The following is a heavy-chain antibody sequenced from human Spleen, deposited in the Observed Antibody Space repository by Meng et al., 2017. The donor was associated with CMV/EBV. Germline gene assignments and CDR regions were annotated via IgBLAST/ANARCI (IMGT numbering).Heavy chain of an antibody. V-gene: IGHV3-48*03. CDR1: GFTFRTYE. D-gene: IGHD3-10*01. Sequence: GESLKISCAASGFTFRTYEMNWVRQAPGKGLEWVSYISSSGGIIYYADSVKGRFTVSRDNARNSLYLQMNSLRAQDTAVYFCARDWRGAFDVWGQGTLVTVSS. CDR2: ISSSGGII. CDR3: ARDWRGAFDV. J-gene: IGHJ3*01.